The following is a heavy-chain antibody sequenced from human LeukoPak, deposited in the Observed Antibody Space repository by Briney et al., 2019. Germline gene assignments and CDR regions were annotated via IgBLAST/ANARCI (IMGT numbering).Heavy chain of an antibody. D-gene: IGHD6-13*01. CDR1: GFTLSSYD. CDR2: IGAAGAT. J-gene: IGHJ4*02. Sequence: GGSLRLSCAASGFTLSSYDMHWVRQATGKGLEWVSAIGAAGATYYPDSVKGRFTISRDNSKNTLYLQMNSLRAGDTAVYYCAEDYAAGRPYYFDSWGQGTLVTVSS. CDR3: AEDYAAGRPYYFDS. V-gene: IGHV3-13*01.